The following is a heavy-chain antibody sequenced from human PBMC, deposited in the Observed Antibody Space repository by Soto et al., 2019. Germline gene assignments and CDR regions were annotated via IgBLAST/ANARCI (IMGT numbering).Heavy chain of an antibody. CDR1: GGSISSGGYY. J-gene: IGHJ3*02. CDR3: ARGVQPMIQDYGAFDI. V-gene: IGHV4-31*03. Sequence: SETLSLTCTVSGGSISSGGYYWSWIRQHPGKGLEWIGYTYYSGSTYYNPSLKSRVTISVDTSKNQFSLKLSSVTAADTAVYYCARGVQPMIQDYGAFDIWGQGTMVTVSS. D-gene: IGHD4-17*01. CDR2: TYYSGST.